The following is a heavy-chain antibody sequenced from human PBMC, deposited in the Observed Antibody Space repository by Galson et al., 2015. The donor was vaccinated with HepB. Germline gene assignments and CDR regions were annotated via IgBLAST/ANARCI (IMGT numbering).Heavy chain of an antibody. Sequence: SLTCTVSGGSISSYYWSWIRQPPGKGLEWIGYIYYSGSTNYNPSLKSRVTISVDTSRNQFSLKLSSVTAADTAVYYCARHPPFLDTAMVYGGNYFDYWGQGTLVTVSS. D-gene: IGHD5-18*01. CDR3: ARHPPFLDTAMVYGGNYFDY. V-gene: IGHV4-59*08. CDR1: GGSISSYY. J-gene: IGHJ4*02. CDR2: IYYSGST.